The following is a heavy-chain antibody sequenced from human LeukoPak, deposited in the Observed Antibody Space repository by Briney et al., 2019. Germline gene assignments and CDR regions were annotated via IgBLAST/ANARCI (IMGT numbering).Heavy chain of an antibody. D-gene: IGHD3-22*01. V-gene: IGHV4-34*01. CDR2: INHSGST. J-gene: IGHJ4*02. CDR3: ARVTGYMIEDYFDY. CDR1: GGSFSGYY. Sequence: PSETLSLTCAVYGGSFSGYYWSWLRQPPGKGLEWIGEINHSGSTNYNPSLESRVTISVDTSKNQFSLRLGSVTAADTAVYYCARVTGYMIEDYFDYWGQGTLVTVSS.